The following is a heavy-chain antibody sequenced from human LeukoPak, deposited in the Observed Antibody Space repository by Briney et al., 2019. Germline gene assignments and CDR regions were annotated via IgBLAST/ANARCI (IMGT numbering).Heavy chain of an antibody. Sequence: PGGPLRLSCAASGFTFGSYSMNWVRQAPGKGLEWVSSISSSSYIYYADSVKGRFTISRDNAKNSLYLQMNSLRAEDTAVYYCARGRYGDYYFDYWGQGTLVTVSS. CDR1: GFTFGSYS. CDR2: ISSSSYI. CDR3: ARGRYGDYYFDY. V-gene: IGHV3-21*01. D-gene: IGHD4-17*01. J-gene: IGHJ4*02.